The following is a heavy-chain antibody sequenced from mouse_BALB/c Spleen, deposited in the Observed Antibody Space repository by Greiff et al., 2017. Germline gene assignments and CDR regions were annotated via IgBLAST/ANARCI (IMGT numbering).Heavy chain of an antibody. CDR3: ARQDHFDY. Sequence: EVQLVESGGGLVKPGGSLKLSCAASGFTFSSYAMSWVRQTPEKRLEWVATISSGGSYTYYPDSVKGRFTISRDNAKNTLYLQMSSLRSEDTAMYYCARQDHFDYWGQGTTLTVSS. CDR2: ISSGGSYT. V-gene: IGHV5-9-3*01. CDR1: GFTFSSYA. J-gene: IGHJ2*01.